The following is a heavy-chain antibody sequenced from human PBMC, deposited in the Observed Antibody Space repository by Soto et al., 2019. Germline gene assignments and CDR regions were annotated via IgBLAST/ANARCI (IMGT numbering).Heavy chain of an antibody. Sequence: PGGSLRLSCAASGFTFSSYAMSWVRQAPGKGLERVSAISGSGGSTYYAESEKGRFTISRDNSKNTLYLQMNSLGAEDTAVYYCAKDGGYCSGGSCYRPPDYWGQGT. V-gene: IGHV3-23*01. D-gene: IGHD2-15*01. J-gene: IGHJ4*02. CDR3: AKDGGYCSGGSCYRPPDY. CDR1: GFTFSSYA. CDR2: ISGSGGST.